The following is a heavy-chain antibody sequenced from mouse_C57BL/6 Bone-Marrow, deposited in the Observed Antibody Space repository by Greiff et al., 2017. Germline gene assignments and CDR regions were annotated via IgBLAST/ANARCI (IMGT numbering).Heavy chain of an antibody. D-gene: IGHD2-5*01. CDR3: ARLSKPYFDY. V-gene: IGHV5-9*01. Sequence: EVQLVESGGGLVKPGGSLKLSCAASGFTFSSYTMSWVRQTPEKRLEWVATISGGGGNTYYPDSVKGRFTISSDKARNTLYLQMISLRSEDTALYYCARLSKPYFDYWGQGTTLTVSS. J-gene: IGHJ2*01. CDR1: GFTFSSYT. CDR2: ISGGGGNT.